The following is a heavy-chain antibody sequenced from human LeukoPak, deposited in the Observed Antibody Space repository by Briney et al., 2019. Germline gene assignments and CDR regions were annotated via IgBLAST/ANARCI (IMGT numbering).Heavy chain of an antibody. Sequence: SETLSLTCAVYGGSFSGYYWSWIRQPPGKGLEWIGYIYYSGSTNYNPSLKSRVTISVDTSKNQFSLKLSSVTAADTAVYYCARRGVTAMGYDYWGQGTLVTVSS. CDR1: GGSFSGYY. CDR3: ARRGVTAMGYDY. J-gene: IGHJ4*02. CDR2: IYYSGST. D-gene: IGHD5-18*01. V-gene: IGHV4-59*01.